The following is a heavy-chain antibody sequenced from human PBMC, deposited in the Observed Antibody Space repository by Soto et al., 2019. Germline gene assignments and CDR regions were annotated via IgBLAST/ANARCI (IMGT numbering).Heavy chain of an antibody. D-gene: IGHD3-10*01. V-gene: IGHV4-31*03. CDR1: GGSINSSNYF. CDR3: ARDLRSNGFGEYYFDY. J-gene: IGHJ4*02. CDR2: IYYSGNT. Sequence: QVQLQESGPGLVKPSQTLSLTCTVSGGSINSSNYFWTWIRQHPGEGLDWIGYIYYSGNTYYNPSFESRVTISVDTSKNQFSLKLSSVTAADTAVYYCARDLRSNGFGEYYFDYWGQGALVTVSS.